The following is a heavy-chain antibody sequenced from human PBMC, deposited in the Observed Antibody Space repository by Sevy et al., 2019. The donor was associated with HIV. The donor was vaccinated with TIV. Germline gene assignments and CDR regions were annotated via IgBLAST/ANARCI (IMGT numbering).Heavy chain of an antibody. V-gene: IGHV1-3*01. D-gene: IGHD3-3*01. Sequence: ASVKVSCKASGYTFSNNAIHWVRQAPGQRLEWMGWVHAGNGHTKFSEKFQDRVTISRDTSATTVYMDLTSLTSEDTAIYYCARGKGGIFGVVTGPFDYWGQGTLVTVSS. CDR3: ARGKGGIFGVVTGPFDY. CDR2: VHAGNGHT. J-gene: IGHJ4*02. CDR1: GYTFSNNA.